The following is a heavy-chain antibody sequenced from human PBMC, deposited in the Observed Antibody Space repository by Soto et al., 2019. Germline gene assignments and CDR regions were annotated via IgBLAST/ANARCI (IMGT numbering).Heavy chain of an antibody. Sequence: VQLLDSGGGLVQPGGSLRLSCAASGFTFSSYGMSWVRQAPGKGLGWVAGIPVIGERRYYADSVKGRFTISRDNAKNTLYLQMNSLRVEDAAVYFCAREGDRYGTVCFDSWGQGTLLTVSS. V-gene: IGHV3-23*01. D-gene: IGHD1-1*01. CDR3: AREGDRYGTVCFDS. CDR1: GFTFSSYG. J-gene: IGHJ4*02. CDR2: IPVIGERR.